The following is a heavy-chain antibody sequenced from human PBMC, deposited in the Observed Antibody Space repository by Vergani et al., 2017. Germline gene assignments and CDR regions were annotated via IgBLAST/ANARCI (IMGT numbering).Heavy chain of an antibody. J-gene: IGHJ6*02. CDR3: ARTSTTGTTYYYYGMDV. V-gene: IGHV3-30*01. D-gene: IGHD1-1*01. CDR2: ISYDGSNK. CDR1: GFTFSSYA. Sequence: QVPLVVSGGGVVQPGRSLRLSCAASGFTFSSYAMHWVRQAPGKGLEWVAVISYDGSNKYYADSVKGRFTISRDNSKNTLYLQMNSLRAEDTAVYYCARTSTTGTTYYYYGMDVWGQGTTVTVSS.